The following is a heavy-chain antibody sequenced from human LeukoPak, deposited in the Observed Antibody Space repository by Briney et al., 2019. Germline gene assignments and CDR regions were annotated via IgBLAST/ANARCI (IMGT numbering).Heavy chain of an antibody. J-gene: IGHJ4*02. Sequence: PSGTLSLTCTVSGGSISSYYWSWIRQPPGKGLEWIGYIYYSGSTNYNPSLKSRVTISVDTSKNQFSLKLSSVTAADTAVYYCAGTSQTYYDVLTGYYNVIFDYWGQGTLVTVSS. D-gene: IGHD3-9*01. CDR3: AGTSQTYYDVLTGYYNVIFDY. V-gene: IGHV4-59*08. CDR2: IYYSGST. CDR1: GGSISSYY.